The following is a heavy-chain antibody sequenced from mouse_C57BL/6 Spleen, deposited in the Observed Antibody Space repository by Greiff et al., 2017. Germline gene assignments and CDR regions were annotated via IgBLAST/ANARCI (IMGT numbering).Heavy chain of an antibody. CDR1: GYTFTSYW. D-gene: IGHD1-1*01. J-gene: IGHJ2*01. CDR2: IGPNSGGT. Sequence: QVQLKQPGAELVKPGASVKLSCKASGYTFTSYWMHWVKQRPGRGLEWIGRIGPNSGGTKYNEKFKSKATLTVDKPSSTAYMQLSSLTSEDSAVYYCARATYYGSSWGFDYWGQGTTLTVSS. CDR3: ARATYYGSSWGFDY. V-gene: IGHV1-72*01.